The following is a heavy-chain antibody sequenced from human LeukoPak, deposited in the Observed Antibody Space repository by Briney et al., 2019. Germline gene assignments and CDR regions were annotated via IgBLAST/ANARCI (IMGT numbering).Heavy chain of an antibody. V-gene: IGHV4-34*01. CDR1: GGSFSGCY. Sequence: SETLSLTCAVYGGSFSGCYWSWIRQPPGKGLAWIGEINHIGSTNYNPSLKSRVTISVDTSKNQFSLQLSSVTAADTAVYYCARGPSSGWYRRGWFDPWGQGTLVTVSS. D-gene: IGHD6-19*01. CDR2: INHIGST. J-gene: IGHJ5*02. CDR3: ARGPSSGWYRRGWFDP.